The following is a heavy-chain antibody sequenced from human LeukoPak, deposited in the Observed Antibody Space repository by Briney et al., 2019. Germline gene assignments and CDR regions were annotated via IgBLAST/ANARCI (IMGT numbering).Heavy chain of an antibody. Sequence: PSETLSLTCTVSGDSMTYYYWNWVRQPAGKGLQWTGRILTSGTTHYNPSLNSRVAMSVDSSKNQFSLTLTSVTAADTAVYYCARGLDRYDSGRDGFDIWGQGKMVTVSS. CDR1: GDSMTYYY. CDR2: ILTSGTT. CDR3: ARGLDRYDSGRDGFDI. J-gene: IGHJ3*02. D-gene: IGHD3-22*01. V-gene: IGHV4-4*07.